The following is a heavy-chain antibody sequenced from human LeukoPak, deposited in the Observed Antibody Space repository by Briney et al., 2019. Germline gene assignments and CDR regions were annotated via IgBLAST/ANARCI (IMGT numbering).Heavy chain of an antibody. CDR2: LGGGGTDT. D-gene: IGHD5-12*01. CDR1: GFTVSSNY. V-gene: IGHV3-23*01. J-gene: IGHJ4*02. CDR3: AKARGAYSGYVDY. Sequence: GGSLRLSCAASGFTVSSNYMSWVRQAPGKGLEWVSALGGGGTDTYYADSVKGRFTISRDNFKNTLYLQMNNLRAEDTAVYYCAKARGAYSGYVDYWGQGTLVTVSS.